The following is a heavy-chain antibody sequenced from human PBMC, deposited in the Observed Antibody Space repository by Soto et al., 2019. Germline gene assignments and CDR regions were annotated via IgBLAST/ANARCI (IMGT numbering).Heavy chain of an antibody. CDR3: ARDRGGGDPGIDWFHH. J-gene: IGHJ5*02. D-gene: IGHD2-21*02. CDR1: GGYVSSGFYY. V-gene: IGHV4-61*01. CDR2: IYYSGST. Sequence: QVHLQESGPGLVKPSETLSLTCTVSGGYVSSGFYYWSWIRQPPGKGLEWIGSIYYSGSTNYNPSLKSRVTISLDTSKQQFALKMSSVTAEDTSVYFCARDRGGGDPGIDWFHHWGQGTLVTVSS.